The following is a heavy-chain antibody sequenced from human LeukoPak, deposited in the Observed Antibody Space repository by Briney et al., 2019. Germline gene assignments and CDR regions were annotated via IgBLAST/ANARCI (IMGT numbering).Heavy chain of an antibody. J-gene: IGHJ3*02. CDR3: TTPMLWFGELWEEYAFDI. CDR1: GFTFSNAW. CDR2: IKSKTDGGTT. V-gene: IGHV3-15*01. Sequence: PGGSLRLSCAASGFTFSNAWMSWVRQAPGKGLEWVGRIKSKTDGGTTDYAAPVKGRFTISRDDSKNTLYLQMNSLKIEDTAVYYCTTPMLWFGELWEEYAFDIWGQGTMVTVSS. D-gene: IGHD3-10*01.